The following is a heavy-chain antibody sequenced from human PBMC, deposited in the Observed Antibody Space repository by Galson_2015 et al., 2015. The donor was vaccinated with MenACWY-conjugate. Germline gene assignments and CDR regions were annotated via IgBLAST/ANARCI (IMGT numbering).Heavy chain of an antibody. J-gene: IGHJ5*02. CDR3: ARAHLGYGYDYVDP. D-gene: IGHD5-18*01. Sequence: SVKVSCKASGSTFSNYAMHWLRQAPGQRLEYMGWINVGSGTTRSSQKFQDRVTIITDTSANTAYMELSSLRSEDTAVYFCARAHLGYGYDYVDPWGQGTLVTVSS. V-gene: IGHV1-3*01. CDR1: GSTFSNYA. CDR2: INVGSGTT.